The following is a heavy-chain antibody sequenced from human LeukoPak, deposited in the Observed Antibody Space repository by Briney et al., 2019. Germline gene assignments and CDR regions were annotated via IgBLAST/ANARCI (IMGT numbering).Heavy chain of an antibody. CDR1: GFTLSSYW. CDR3: ARLMYYYGSGSYLY. Sequence: GGSLRLSCAASGFTLSSYWMSWVRQAPGKWLEWVANIKQDGSEKYYVDSVKGRFTISRDNAKNSLYLQMNSLRAEDTAVYYCARLMYYYGSGSYLYWGQGTLVTVSS. V-gene: IGHV3-7*01. D-gene: IGHD3-10*01. J-gene: IGHJ4*02. CDR2: IKQDGSEK.